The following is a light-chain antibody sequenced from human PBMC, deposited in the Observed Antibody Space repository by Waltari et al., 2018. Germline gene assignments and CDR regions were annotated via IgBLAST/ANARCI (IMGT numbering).Light chain of an antibody. CDR3: SSYVGSDNVV. V-gene: IGLV2-8*01. J-gene: IGLJ3*02. Sequence: QSALTQPPSASGSPGPPVTFPSPATSSAVGGSNYVSCYQQHPGQAPKLMIYEVTKRPSVVPDRFSGSKSGNTASRTVSGLQAEDEADYYCSSYVGSDNVVFGGGTKLTVL. CDR1: SSAVGGSNY. CDR2: EVT.